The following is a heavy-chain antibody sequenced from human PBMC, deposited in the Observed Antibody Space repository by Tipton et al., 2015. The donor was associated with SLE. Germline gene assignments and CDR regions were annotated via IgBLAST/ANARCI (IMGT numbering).Heavy chain of an antibody. Sequence: TLSLTCTVSGGSISLYYWSWIRQPPGKGLEWIGYIYYSGSTNYNPSLKGRVTTSVDRSTNQFSLKLSSVTAADTAVYYCARAPSIAAYFDYWGQGTLVTVSS. D-gene: IGHD6-6*01. CDR3: ARAPSIAAYFDY. J-gene: IGHJ4*02. CDR2: IYYSGST. CDR1: GGSISLYY. V-gene: IGHV4-59*01.